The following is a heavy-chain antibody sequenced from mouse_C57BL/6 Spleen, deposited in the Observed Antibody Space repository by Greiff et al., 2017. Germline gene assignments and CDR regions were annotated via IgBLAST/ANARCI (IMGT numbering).Heavy chain of an antibody. CDR1: GYTFTDYY. J-gene: IGHJ4*01. V-gene: IGHV1-26*01. Sequence: EVKLLQSGPELVKPGASVKISCKASGYTFTDYYMNWVKQSHGKSLEWIGDINPNNGGTSYNQKFKGKATLTVDKSSSTAYMELRSLTSEDTAVYYCARESPYGNYDYAMDDWGQGTSGTVSS. CDR3: ARESPYGNYDYAMDD. D-gene: IGHD2-1*01. CDR2: INPNNGGT.